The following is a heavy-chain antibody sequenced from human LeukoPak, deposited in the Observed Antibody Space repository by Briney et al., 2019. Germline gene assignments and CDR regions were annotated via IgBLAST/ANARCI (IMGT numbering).Heavy chain of an antibody. D-gene: IGHD2-2*01. CDR3: ARDSGYCSSTSCYFGWFDP. J-gene: IGHJ5*02. CDR1: GGTFISYA. CDR2: IIPIFGTA. Sequence: ASVKVSCKASGGTFISYAISWVRQAPGQGLEWMGGIIPIFGTANYAQKFQGRVTITTDESTSTAYMELSSLRSEDTAVYYCARDSGYCSSTSCYFGWFDPWGQGTLVTVSS. V-gene: IGHV1-69*05.